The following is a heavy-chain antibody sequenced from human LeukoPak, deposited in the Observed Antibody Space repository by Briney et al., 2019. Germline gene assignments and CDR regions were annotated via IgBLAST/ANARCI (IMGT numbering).Heavy chain of an antibody. J-gene: IGHJ6*03. D-gene: IGHD4-17*01. CDR1: GGSISSGSYY. CDR3: ATTVTTVGYYYMDV. V-gene: IGHV4-61*02. CDR2: IYTSGST. Sequence: SQTLSLTCTVSGGSISSGSYYWSWIRQPAGKGLEWIGRIYTSGSTNYNPSLKSLVTISVDTSKNQFSLKLISVTAADTAVYYCATTVTTVGYYYMDVWGKGTTVTVSS.